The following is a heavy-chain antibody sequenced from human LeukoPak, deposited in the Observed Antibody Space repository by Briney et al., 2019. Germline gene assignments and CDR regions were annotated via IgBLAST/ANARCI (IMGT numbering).Heavy chain of an antibody. CDR3: AKSYSNTWPSPDVDY. CDR2: ISNDGSHI. CDR1: GFSFSNYG. V-gene: IGHV3-30*18. Sequence: GGSLRLSCAASGFSFSNYGMHWVRQGPGKGLEWVAVISNDGSHIHYADSVKGRFTISRDSPKNTLYLQMNSLRAEDTAVYYCAKSYSNTWPSPDVDYWGQGTLVTVSS. J-gene: IGHJ4*02. D-gene: IGHD6-13*01.